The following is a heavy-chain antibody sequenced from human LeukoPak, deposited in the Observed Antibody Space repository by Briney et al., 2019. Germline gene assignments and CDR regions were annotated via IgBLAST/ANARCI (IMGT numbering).Heavy chain of an antibody. CDR3: ARDRLGYCSSTSCRYYYYGMDV. CDR1: GGPISSGDYY. V-gene: IGHV4-30-4*01. J-gene: IGHJ6*02. D-gene: IGHD2-2*01. Sequence: SQTLSLTCTVSGGPISSGDYYWSWIRQPPGKGLEWIGYIYYSGSTYYNPSLKSRVTISVDTSKNQFSLKLSSVTAADTAVYYCARDRLGYCSSTSCRYYYYGMDVWGQGTTVTVSS. CDR2: IYYSGST.